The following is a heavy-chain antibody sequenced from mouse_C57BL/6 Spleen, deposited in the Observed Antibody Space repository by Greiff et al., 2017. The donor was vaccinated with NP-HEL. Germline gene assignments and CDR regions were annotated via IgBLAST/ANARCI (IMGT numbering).Heavy chain of an antibody. CDR3: ARGDLANWDDAWFAY. CDR1: GFTFSDYY. CDR2: INYDGSST. J-gene: IGHJ3*01. Sequence: EVKLVESEGGLVQPGSSMKLSCTASGFTFSDYYMAWVRQVPEKGLEWVANINYDGSSTYYLDSLKSRFIISRDNAKNILYLQMSSLKSEDTATYYCARGDLANWDDAWFAYWGQRTLVTVSA. V-gene: IGHV5-16*01. D-gene: IGHD4-1*01.